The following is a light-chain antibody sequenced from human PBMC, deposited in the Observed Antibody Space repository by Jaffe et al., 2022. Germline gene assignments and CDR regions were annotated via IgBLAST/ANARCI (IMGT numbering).Light chain of an antibody. CDR2: EVS. CDR1: SSDIGSYNL. V-gene: IGLV2-23*02. Sequence: QSALTQPASVSGSPGQSITISCTGTSSDIGSYNLVSWYQQHPGKAPKLMIYEVSKRPSGVSNRFSASKSGNTASLTISGLQAEDEGDYYCCSYAGSSTFVFGGGTKLTVL. J-gene: IGLJ3*02. CDR3: CSYAGSSTFV.